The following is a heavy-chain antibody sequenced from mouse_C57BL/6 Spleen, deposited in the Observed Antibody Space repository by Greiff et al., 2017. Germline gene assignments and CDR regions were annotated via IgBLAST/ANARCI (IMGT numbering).Heavy chain of an antibody. D-gene: IGHD2-10*01. Sequence: VKLMESGPGLVQPSQSLSITCTVSGFSLTSYGVHWVRQSPGKGLEWLGVIWRGGSTDYNAAFMSRLSITKDNSKSQVFFKMNSLQADDTAIYYCANSYYGNLYAMDYWGQGTSVTVSS. V-gene: IGHV2-5*01. J-gene: IGHJ4*01. CDR3: ANSYYGNLYAMDY. CDR2: IWRGGST. CDR1: GFSLTSYG.